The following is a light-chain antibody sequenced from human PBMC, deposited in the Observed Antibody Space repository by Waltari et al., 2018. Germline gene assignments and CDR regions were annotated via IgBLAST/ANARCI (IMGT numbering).Light chain of an antibody. Sequence: DIVMTQSPDSLAVSLGERATINCKSSQSVLYSSNNKNYLAWYQQKPGQPPKLLIYWASTRVSGGPDRFSCSGSGTDFTLTISSLQAEDVAVYYCQQYYSTPRTFGQGTKVEIK. CDR2: WAS. J-gene: IGKJ1*01. CDR3: QQYYSTPRT. V-gene: IGKV4-1*01. CDR1: QSVLYSSNNKNY.